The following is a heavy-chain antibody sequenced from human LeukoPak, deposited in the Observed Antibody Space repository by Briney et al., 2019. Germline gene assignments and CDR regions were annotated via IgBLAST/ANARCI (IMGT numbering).Heavy chain of an antibody. CDR1: GGSFSNYY. Sequence: KPSETLSLTCAVSGGSFSNYYWSWIRQPPEKGLEWIGDITRSGSANYNPSLKSRVTISVDTSKNQFSLRLSSVTAADTAVYYCARDMNYDLWSGRRGRVTKKDAFDLWGQGTMVTIS. V-gene: IGHV4-34*01. CDR2: ITRSGSA. CDR3: ARDMNYDLWSGRRGRVTKKDAFDL. J-gene: IGHJ3*01. D-gene: IGHD3-3*01.